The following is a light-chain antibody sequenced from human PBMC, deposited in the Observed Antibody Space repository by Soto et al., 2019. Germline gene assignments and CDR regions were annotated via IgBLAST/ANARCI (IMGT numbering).Light chain of an antibody. Sequence: DIQLTQSPSFLSASVGDRVTITCRASQGISSYLNWYQQKPGKAPKLLIYAASSLQSGVPSRFSGSGSGTDFTLTISSLLPEDFATYYCQQSYSTPPTFGQGTRLEIK. CDR2: AAS. CDR1: QGISSY. CDR3: QQSYSTPPT. J-gene: IGKJ5*01. V-gene: IGKV1-39*01.